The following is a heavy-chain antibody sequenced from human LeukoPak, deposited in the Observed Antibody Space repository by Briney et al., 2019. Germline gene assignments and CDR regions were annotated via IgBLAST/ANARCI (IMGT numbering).Heavy chain of an antibody. V-gene: IGHV3-66*01. CDR2: IYSGGST. CDR3: ARYGYYYDSSGYYQRFYYFDY. D-gene: IGHD3-22*01. CDR1: GFTFSNYA. Sequence: GGSLRLSCATSGFTFSNYAMTWVRQAPGKGLEWVSVIYSGGSTYYADSVKGRFTISRDNSKNTLYLQMNSLRAEDTAVYYCARYGYYYDSSGYYQRFYYFDYWGQGTLVTVSS. J-gene: IGHJ4*02.